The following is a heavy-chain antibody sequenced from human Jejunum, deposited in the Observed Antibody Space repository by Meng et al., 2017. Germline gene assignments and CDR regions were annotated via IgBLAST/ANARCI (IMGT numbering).Heavy chain of an antibody. CDR2: NYHRGTT. D-gene: IGHD2-8*01. CDR1: GDSLSSSYW. Sequence: RLRALGLGPVNPWWTLSLPCAVSGDSLSSSYWWSRVLQSPGKGLEWIGENYHRGTTNYNPSLKSRVTLSVDKSKNQFSRNLSSVTAADTALYFCARDFEALNGVWGQGTLVTVSS. CDR3: ARDFEALNGV. V-gene: IGHV4-4*02. J-gene: IGHJ1*01.